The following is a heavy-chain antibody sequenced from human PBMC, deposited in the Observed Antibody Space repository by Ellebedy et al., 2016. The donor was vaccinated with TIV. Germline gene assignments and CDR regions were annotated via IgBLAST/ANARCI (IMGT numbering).Heavy chain of an antibody. CDR3: ATVGDHNNYPFYFAY. CDR2: IRDRSHGWTT. Sequence: GESLKISCAASGLTFSSHAMSWVRQAPGKGLEWVGHIRDRSHGWTTDYAAPLKGSFIISREDSKNTVYLQMNSLKSEDTAVYYLATVGDHNNYPFYFAYWGQGALVTVSS. V-gene: IGHV3-15*01. D-gene: IGHD4-11*01. CDR1: GLTFSSHA. J-gene: IGHJ4*02.